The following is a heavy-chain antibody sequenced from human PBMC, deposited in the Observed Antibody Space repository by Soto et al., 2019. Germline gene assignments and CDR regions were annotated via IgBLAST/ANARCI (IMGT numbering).Heavy chain of an antibody. CDR1: GYTFTSYA. Sequence: CEDSGYTFTSYAMKWVRQATGQGLEWMGWMNPNSGNTGYAQKFQGRVTMTRNTSISTAYMELSSLRSEDTAVYYCARGRHIVGATIAGYWGQGTVVTVSS. D-gene: IGHD1-26*01. V-gene: IGHV1-8*01. CDR3: ARGRHIVGATIAGY. J-gene: IGHJ4*02. CDR2: MNPNSGNT.